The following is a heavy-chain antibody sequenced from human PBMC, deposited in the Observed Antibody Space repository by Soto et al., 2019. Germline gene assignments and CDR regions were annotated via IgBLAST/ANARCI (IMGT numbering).Heavy chain of an antibody. CDR3: ARGVPNHYGFDV. Sequence: EVQLVESGGGLVQPGESGRVSCAASGFTLSSHWMHWVRQAPGKGLVWVSRIKTDGSSTNYADSVKGRFTISRDNAKNTLYLEMNSLRAEDTAVYYCARGVPNHYGFDVWDQGTTVTVSS. V-gene: IGHV3-74*01. J-gene: IGHJ3*01. CDR1: GFTLSSHW. CDR2: IKTDGSST. D-gene: IGHD2-8*01.